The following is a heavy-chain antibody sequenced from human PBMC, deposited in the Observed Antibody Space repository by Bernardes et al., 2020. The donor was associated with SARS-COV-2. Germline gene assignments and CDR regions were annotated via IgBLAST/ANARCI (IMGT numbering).Heavy chain of an antibody. J-gene: IGHJ3*02. CDR3: VRRSTERWLQVSGHDAFDI. V-gene: IGHV3-73*01. CDR2: IRSKAHSYAT. CDR1: GFTFSGSA. Sequence: GGSLSLSCATSGFTFSGSAIHWVRQASGKGLAWVGRIRSKAHSYATTYAASVNGRFTISRDDSKNTAYLQMNSLITEDTAVYYCVRRSTERWLQVSGHDAFDIWGQGTKVTVSS. D-gene: IGHD2-2*01.